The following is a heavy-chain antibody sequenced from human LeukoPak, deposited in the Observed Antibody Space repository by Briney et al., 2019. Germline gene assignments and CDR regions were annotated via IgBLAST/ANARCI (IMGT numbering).Heavy chain of an antibody. D-gene: IGHD3-22*01. V-gene: IGHV3-73*01. CDR1: GFTFSGSA. CDR2: IRSEANSYAT. CDR3: TVGYYYDSSGYSAYYYGMDV. J-gene: IGHJ6*02. Sequence: GGSLKLSCAASGFTFSGSAMHWVRQASRKGLEWVGRIRSEANSYATAYAASVKGRFTISRDDSKNTAYLQMNSLKTEDTAVYYCTVGYYYDSSGYSAYYYGMDVWGQGTTVTVSS.